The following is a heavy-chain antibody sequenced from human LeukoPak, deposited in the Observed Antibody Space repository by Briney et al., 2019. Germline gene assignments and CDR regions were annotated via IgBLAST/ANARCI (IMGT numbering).Heavy chain of an antibody. CDR1: GFTFSSHW. V-gene: IGHV3-74*01. J-gene: IGHJ4*02. D-gene: IGHD3-22*01. Sequence: GGSLRLSCAASGFTFSSHWMHWVRQAPGKGLVWVSRINSDGSSTSYADSVKGRFTISRDNAKNTLYLQMNSLRAEDTAVYYCARAGYYDSSGYSPGDYFDYWGQGTLVTVSS. CDR3: ARAGYYDSSGYSPGDYFDY. CDR2: INSDGSST.